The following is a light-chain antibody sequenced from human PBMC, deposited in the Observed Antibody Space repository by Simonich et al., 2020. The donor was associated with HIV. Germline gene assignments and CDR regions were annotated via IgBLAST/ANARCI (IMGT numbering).Light chain of an antibody. Sequence: EIVMTQSPATLSVSPGERDTLSCRASQSVSSNLAWYQQKPGQAPRLLIYGASTRATGIPARFSGSGSGTKFTLTISSLQSEDFAVYYCQQYNNWPPWTFGQGTKVEIK. CDR2: GAS. J-gene: IGKJ1*01. CDR3: QQYNNWPPWT. CDR1: QSVSSN. V-gene: IGKV3-15*01.